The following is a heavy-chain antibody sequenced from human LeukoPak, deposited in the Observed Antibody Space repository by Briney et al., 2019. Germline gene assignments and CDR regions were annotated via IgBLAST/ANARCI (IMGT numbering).Heavy chain of an antibody. J-gene: IGHJ5*02. D-gene: IGHD3-10*01. CDR3: ARKFMVRGARNWFDP. CDR2: INPNSGGT. CDR1: GYTFTGYY. V-gene: IGHV1-2*02. Sequence: GASVKISCKASGYTFTGYYMHWVRQAPGQGLEWMGWINPNSGGTNYAQKFQGRVTMTRDTSISTAYMELSRLRSDDTAVYYCARKFMVRGARNWFDPWGQGTLVTVSS.